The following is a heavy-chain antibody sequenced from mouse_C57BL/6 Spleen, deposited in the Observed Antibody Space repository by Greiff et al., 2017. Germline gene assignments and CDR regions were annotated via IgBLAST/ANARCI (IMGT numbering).Heavy chain of an antibody. CDR1: GYTFTDYE. V-gene: IGHV1-15*01. D-gene: IGHD2-3*01. Sequence: QVQLKQSGAELVRPGASVTLSCKASGYTFTDYEMHWVKQTPVHGLEWIGAIDPETGGTAYNQKFKGKAILTADKSSSTAYMELRSLTSEDSAVYYCRVDGYCYYAMDYWGQGTSVTVSS. CDR2: IDPETGGT. J-gene: IGHJ4*01. CDR3: RVDGYCYYAMDY.